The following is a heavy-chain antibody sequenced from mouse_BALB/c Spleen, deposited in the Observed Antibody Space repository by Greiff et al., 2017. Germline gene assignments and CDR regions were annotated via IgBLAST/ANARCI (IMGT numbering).Heavy chain of an antibody. V-gene: IGHV5-4*02. J-gene: IGHJ4*01. CDR3: ARAHYYGYSYYAMDY. CDR1: GFTFSDYY. Sequence: EVQLVESGGGLVKPGGSLKLSCAASGFTFSDYYMYWVRQTPEKRLEWVATISDGGSYTYYPDSVKGRFTISRDNAKNNLYLQMSSLKSEDTAMYYCARAHYYGYSYYAMDYWGQGTSVTVSS. D-gene: IGHD1-2*01. CDR2: ISDGGSYT.